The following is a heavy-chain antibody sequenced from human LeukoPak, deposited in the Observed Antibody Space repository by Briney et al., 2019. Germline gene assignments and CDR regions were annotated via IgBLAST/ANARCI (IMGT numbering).Heavy chain of an antibody. CDR1: GGSISSSSYY. J-gene: IGHJ4*02. CDR3: ASNPNDYYDSSGYYSKDY. D-gene: IGHD3-22*01. Sequence: SETLSLTCTVSGGSISSSSYYWGWIRQPPGKGLEWIGSIYYSGSTYYNPSLKSRVTVSVDTSKNQFSLKLSSVTAADTAVYYCASNPNDYYDSSGYYSKDYWGQGTLVTVSS. V-gene: IGHV4-39*01. CDR2: IYYSGST.